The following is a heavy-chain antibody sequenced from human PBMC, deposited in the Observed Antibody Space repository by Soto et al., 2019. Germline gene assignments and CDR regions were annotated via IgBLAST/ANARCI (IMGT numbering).Heavy chain of an antibody. CDR2: IYPGDSDT. D-gene: IGHD3-3*01. V-gene: IGHV5-51*01. J-gene: IGHJ6*02. CDR1: DYSFNTYW. CDR3: SRKIRHDDSWSNTYYYXXXXV. Sequence: PGESLKISCKGSDYSFNTYWIAWVRQMPGKGLEWMGIIYPGDSDTRYSPSFQGQVTISADKSISTAHLQWSSLKASDTAMYYWSRKIRHDDSWSNTYYYXXXXVWGQGTTVTVSS.